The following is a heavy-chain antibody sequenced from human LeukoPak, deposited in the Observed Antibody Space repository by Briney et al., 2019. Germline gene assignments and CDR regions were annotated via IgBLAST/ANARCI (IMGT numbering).Heavy chain of an antibody. CDR2: IGEDGNEN. CDR3: ARNWAMLDY. CDR1: GFTFSSSW. Sequence: GGSLRLSCVVSGFTFSSSWMNWVRQAPGKGLERVANIGEDGNENYCVDSVKGRFTISRDNAKNSLYLQMNSLRAEDTAVYYCARNWAMLDYWGQGILVTVSS. D-gene: IGHD2-2*01. J-gene: IGHJ4*02. V-gene: IGHV3-7*04.